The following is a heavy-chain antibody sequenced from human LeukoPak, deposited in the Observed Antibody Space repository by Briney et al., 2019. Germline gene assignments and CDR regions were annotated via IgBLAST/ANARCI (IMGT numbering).Heavy chain of an antibody. D-gene: IGHD6-19*01. J-gene: IGHJ4*02. CDR3: ARWGKQWLAVYFDY. CDR2: ISPYTGDT. V-gene: IGHV1-18*01. CDR1: GYTFTRHG. Sequence: GASVKVSCKASGYTFTRHGISWVRQAPGQGLEWMGWISPYTGDTNYVQKFQGRVTMTTDTSTSTAYMELRSLRSDDTAVYYCARWGKQWLAVYFDYWGQGALVTVTS.